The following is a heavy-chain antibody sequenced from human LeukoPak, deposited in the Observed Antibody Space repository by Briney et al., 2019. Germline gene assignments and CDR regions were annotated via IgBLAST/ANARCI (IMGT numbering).Heavy chain of an antibody. Sequence: GASVKVSCKASGYTFTSYYMHWVRQAPGQGLEWMGIINPSGGSTSYAQKFQGRVTMTRDTSTSTVYMELSSLRSEDTAVYYCAREREQDYYDSSGYSAWGQGTLVTVSS. CDR3: AREREQDYYDSSGYSA. CDR1: GYTFTSYY. V-gene: IGHV1-46*01. D-gene: IGHD3-22*01. J-gene: IGHJ5*02. CDR2: INPSGGST.